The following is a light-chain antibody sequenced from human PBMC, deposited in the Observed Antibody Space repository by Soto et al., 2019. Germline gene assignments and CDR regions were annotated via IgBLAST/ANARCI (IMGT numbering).Light chain of an antibody. Sequence: EIVLTQSPATLSLSPGERATLSCRASQSINRHLAWYRQKPGQAPRLLIYDASNRATGIPARFSGSGSGTDFTLTISSLEPEDFAVYYCQQRSNWPTITFGQGTRLEIK. CDR2: DAS. J-gene: IGKJ5*01. CDR3: QQRSNWPTIT. V-gene: IGKV3-11*01. CDR1: QSINRH.